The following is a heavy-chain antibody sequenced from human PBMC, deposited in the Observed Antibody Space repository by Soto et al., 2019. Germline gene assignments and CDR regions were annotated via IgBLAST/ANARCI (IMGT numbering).Heavy chain of an antibody. CDR1: GGSINSGQSY. J-gene: IGHJ4*02. CDR2: IYYSGST. V-gene: IGHV4-31*02. Sequence: PSETLSLTCNISGGSINSGQSYWSWLRQLPGKGPEYMGYIYYSGSTYYEPSFKSRISISFEKPRNQFSLKLRSVTAADSAVYSCARGRLTTQPHLFDFWGPGALVTVS. CDR3: ARGRLTTQPHLFDF. D-gene: IGHD2-2*01.